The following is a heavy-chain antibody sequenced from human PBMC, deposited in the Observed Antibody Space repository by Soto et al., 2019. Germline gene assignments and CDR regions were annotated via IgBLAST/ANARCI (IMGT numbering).Heavy chain of an antibody. J-gene: IGHJ4*02. Sequence: GGSLRLSCAASGFTFSSYGMHWVRQAPGKGLEWVAVISYDGSNKYYADSVKGRFTISRDNAKNSLFLQMNNLRADDTGLYFCARDPPHGGTSSWDADSWRQGTLVTVSS. CDR2: ISYDGSNK. CDR1: GFTFSSYG. D-gene: IGHD1-1*01. V-gene: IGHV3-30*03. CDR3: ARDPPHGGTSSWDADS.